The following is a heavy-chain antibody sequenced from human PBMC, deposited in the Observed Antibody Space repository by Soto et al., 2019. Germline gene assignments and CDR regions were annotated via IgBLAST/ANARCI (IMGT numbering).Heavy chain of an antibody. D-gene: IGHD3-16*02. Sequence: GGSLRLSCAASGFTFSSYWMHWVRQAPGKGLVWVSRINSDGSSTSYADSVKGRFTISRDNAKNTLYLQMNSLRAEDTAVYYCARDTYYDYIWGSYRTDAFDIWGQGTMVT. CDR3: ARDTYYDYIWGSYRTDAFDI. J-gene: IGHJ3*02. V-gene: IGHV3-74*01. CDR1: GFTFSSYW. CDR2: INSDGSST.